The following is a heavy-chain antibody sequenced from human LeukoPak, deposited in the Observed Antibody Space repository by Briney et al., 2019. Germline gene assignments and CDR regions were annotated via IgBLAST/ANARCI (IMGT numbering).Heavy chain of an antibody. V-gene: IGHV3-74*01. CDR2: ST. CDR3: ARAGRTAAAGTPKDYYYGMDV. Sequence: STYYADSVKGRFTISRDNAKNTLYLQMNSLRAEDTAVYYCARAGRTAAAGTPKDYYYGMDVWGQGTTVTVSS. J-gene: IGHJ6*02. D-gene: IGHD6-13*01.